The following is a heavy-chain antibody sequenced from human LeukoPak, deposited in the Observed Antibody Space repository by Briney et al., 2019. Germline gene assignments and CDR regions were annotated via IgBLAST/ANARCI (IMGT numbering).Heavy chain of an antibody. CDR2: ISGSGGST. J-gene: IGHJ6*02. D-gene: IGHD2-15*01. V-gene: IGHV3-23*01. CDR1: GFTFSSYA. CDR3: AKDVSALNYYYYGMDV. Sequence: PGGSLRLSCAASGFTFSSYAMSWVRQAPGKGLEWVSAISGSGGSTYYADSVKGRFTISRDNSKNTLYLQMNSLRAEDTAVYYCAKDVSALNYYYYGMDVWGQGTTLTVSS.